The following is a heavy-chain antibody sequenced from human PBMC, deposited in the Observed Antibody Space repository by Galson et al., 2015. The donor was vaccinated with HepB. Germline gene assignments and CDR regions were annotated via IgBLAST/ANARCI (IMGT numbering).Heavy chain of an antibody. Sequence: QSGAEVKKPGESLKISCKGSGYSFTSYWIGWVRQMPGKGLEWMGIIYPGDSDTRYSPSFQGQVTISADKSISTAYLQWSSLKASDTAMYYCARQGTTQDYYYGMDVWGQGTTVTVSS. D-gene: IGHD2-15*01. CDR1: GYSFTSYW. CDR2: IYPGDSDT. CDR3: ARQGTTQDYYYGMDV. V-gene: IGHV5-51*01. J-gene: IGHJ6*02.